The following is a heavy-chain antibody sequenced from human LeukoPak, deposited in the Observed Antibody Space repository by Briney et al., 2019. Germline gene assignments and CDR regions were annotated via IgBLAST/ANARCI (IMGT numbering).Heavy chain of an antibody. J-gene: IGHJ4*01. Sequence: GGSLRLSCAASGFTFSSYGMHWVRQAPGKGLEWVAVIWYDGSNKYYADSVKGRFTISRDNSKNTLYLQMNSLRAEDTAVYYCARDPYSYGYFDYWGHGTLVTVSS. CDR2: IWYDGSNK. CDR1: GFTFSSYG. D-gene: IGHD5-18*01. V-gene: IGHV3-33*01. CDR3: ARDPYSYGYFDY.